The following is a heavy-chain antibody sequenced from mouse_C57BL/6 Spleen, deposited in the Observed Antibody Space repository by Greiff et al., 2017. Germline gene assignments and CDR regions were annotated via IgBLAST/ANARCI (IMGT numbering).Heavy chain of an antibody. J-gene: IGHJ2*01. CDR1: GYTFTSYW. CDR3: ARSDYDYENFDY. D-gene: IGHD2-4*01. V-gene: IGHV1-72*01. Sequence: QVHVKQSGAELVKPGASVKLSCKASGYTFTSYWMHWVKQRPGRGLEWIGRIDPNSGGTKYNEKFKSKATLTIDKPSSTAYMQLSSLTSEDSAVYYCARSDYDYENFDYWGQGTTLTVSS. CDR2: IDPNSGGT.